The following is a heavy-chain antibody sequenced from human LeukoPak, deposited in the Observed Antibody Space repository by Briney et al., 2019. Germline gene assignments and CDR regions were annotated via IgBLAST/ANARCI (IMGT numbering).Heavy chain of an antibody. CDR2: ISGSGGST. J-gene: IGHJ4*02. Sequence: PGGSLRLSCAASGFTFSSYAMSWVRQAPGKGLEWVSAISGSGGSTYYADSVKGRFTISRDNSKNTLYLQMNSLRAEDTAVYYCAKVGYYGSGSYRGGPLDYWGQGTLVTFSS. V-gene: IGHV3-23*01. D-gene: IGHD3-10*01. CDR1: GFTFSSYA. CDR3: AKVGYYGSGSYRGGPLDY.